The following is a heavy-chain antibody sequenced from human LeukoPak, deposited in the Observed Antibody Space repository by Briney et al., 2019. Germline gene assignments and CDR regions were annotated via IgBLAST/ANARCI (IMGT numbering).Heavy chain of an antibody. CDR1: GFTFSNYW. Sequence: GGSLRLSCAASGFTFSNYWMTWVRRAPGKGLEWIASIQQDGSTKYHLDSVRGRFTISRDNAKNSLYLQMYSLRGEDTAVYYCARDCNYYHFASWGQGTLVTVSS. V-gene: IGHV3-7*01. J-gene: IGHJ4*02. CDR2: IQQDGSTK. CDR3: ARDCNYYHFAS. D-gene: IGHD1-26*01.